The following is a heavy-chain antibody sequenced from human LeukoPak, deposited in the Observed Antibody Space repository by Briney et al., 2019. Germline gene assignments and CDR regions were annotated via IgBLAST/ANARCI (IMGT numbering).Heavy chain of an antibody. D-gene: IGHD6-13*01. Sequence: SETLSLTCTVSGGSISSYYWSWIRQPAGKGLEWIGRIYTSGSTNYNPSLKSRVTISVDTSKNQFSLKLSSVTAADTAVYYCARDLIRGMGYYMDVWGKGTTVTVSS. CDR3: ARDLIRGMGYYMDV. J-gene: IGHJ6*03. V-gene: IGHV4-4*07. CDR1: GGSISSYY. CDR2: IYTSGST.